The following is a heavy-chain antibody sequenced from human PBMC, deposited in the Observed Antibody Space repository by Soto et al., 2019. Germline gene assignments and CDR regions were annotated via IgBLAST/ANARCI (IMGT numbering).Heavy chain of an antibody. CDR1: GYTFTSYA. D-gene: IGHD3-22*01. CDR2: INAGNGNT. J-gene: IGHJ3*02. CDR3: ARDRLLPPPYAFDI. V-gene: IGHV1-3*01. Sequence: QVQLVQSGAEVKKPGASVKVSCKASGYTFTSYAMHWVRQAPGQRLEWMGWINAGNGNTKYSQKFQGRVTITRDTSASTAYMELSSLRSEDTAMYYCARDRLLPPPYAFDIWGQGTMVTVSS.